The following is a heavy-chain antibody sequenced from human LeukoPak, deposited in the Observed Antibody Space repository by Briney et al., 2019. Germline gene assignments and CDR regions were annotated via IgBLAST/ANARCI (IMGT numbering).Heavy chain of an antibody. Sequence: ASVKVSCKASGYTFTSYDISWVRQAPGQGLEWMGRIIPIFGTANYAQKFQGRVTITTDESTSTAYMELSSLRSEDTAVYYCARGSPVYYGDQTFDYWGQGTLVTVSS. J-gene: IGHJ4*02. D-gene: IGHD4-17*01. CDR3: ARGSPVYYGDQTFDY. CDR2: IIPIFGTA. CDR1: GYTFTSYD. V-gene: IGHV1-69*05.